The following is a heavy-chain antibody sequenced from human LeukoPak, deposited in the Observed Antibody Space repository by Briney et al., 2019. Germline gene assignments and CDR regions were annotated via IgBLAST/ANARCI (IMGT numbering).Heavy chain of an antibody. CDR1: GFTFSSYG. Sequence: GGSLRLSCAASGFTFSSYGMHWVRQAPGKGLEWVAVIWYDGSNKYYADSVKGRFTISRNNSKNTLYLQMNSLRAEDTAVYYCAKGGVLHYFDYWGQGTLVTVSS. CDR3: AKGGVLHYFDY. J-gene: IGHJ4*02. V-gene: IGHV3-33*06. D-gene: IGHD1-26*01. CDR2: IWYDGSNK.